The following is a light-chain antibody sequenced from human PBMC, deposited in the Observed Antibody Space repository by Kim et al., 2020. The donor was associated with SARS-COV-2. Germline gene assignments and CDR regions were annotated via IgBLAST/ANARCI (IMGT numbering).Light chain of an antibody. CDR3: GAWDNSLSAGI. CDR1: SSNIGNNY. Sequence: QKVTISCSGSSSNIGNNYVSWYQQFPGTAPTLLIYDNDKRAAGIPDRFFGSKSGTSATLGITGLQTGDEADYYCGAWDNSLSAGIFGGGTQLTVL. CDR2: DND. V-gene: IGLV1-51*01. J-gene: IGLJ2*01.